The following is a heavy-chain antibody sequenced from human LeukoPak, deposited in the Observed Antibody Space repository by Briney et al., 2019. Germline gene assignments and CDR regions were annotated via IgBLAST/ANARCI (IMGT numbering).Heavy chain of an antibody. CDR3: ARHEATSGGGRSWFDP. V-gene: IGHV4-4*07. CDR2: ISITEGT. CDR1: GGSVNTYY. Sequence: SETLSPTCSVSGGSVNTYYWSWIRQSAGKGLEWIGRISITEGTNYNPSLKSRVSMSVDASKNQVSLKLGSVTAADTAVYYCARHEATSGGGRSWFDPWGQGTLVTVSS. J-gene: IGHJ5*02. D-gene: IGHD1-1*01.